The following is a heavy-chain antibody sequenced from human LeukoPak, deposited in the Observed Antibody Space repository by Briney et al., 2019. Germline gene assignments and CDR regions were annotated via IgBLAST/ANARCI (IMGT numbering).Heavy chain of an antibody. V-gene: IGHV4-59*01. J-gene: IGHJ5*02. D-gene: IGHD3-9*01. CDR3: ARTNSENYDILTGYSNWFDP. CDR1: GGSISSYY. CDR2: IYYSGGT. Sequence: SETLSLTCTVSGGSISSYYWSWIRQPPGKGLEWIGYIYYSGGTNYNPSLKSRVNISVDTSKNQFSLKLSSVTAADTAVYHCARTNSENYDILTGYSNWFDPWGQGTLVTVSS.